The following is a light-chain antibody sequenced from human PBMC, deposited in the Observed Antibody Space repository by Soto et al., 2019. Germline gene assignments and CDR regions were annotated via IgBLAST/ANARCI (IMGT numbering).Light chain of an antibody. Sequence: EVVMRQSPATLSVSPGERATLSCMASQSIGSNLAWYQQRPGQAPRLLIYGASTRATGIPARFSGSGSGTEFTLTINSLQSEDFAVYYCQQDNNWPPLTFGGGTKVDIK. CDR2: GAS. V-gene: IGKV3-15*01. CDR1: QSIGSN. CDR3: QQDNNWPPLT. J-gene: IGKJ4*01.